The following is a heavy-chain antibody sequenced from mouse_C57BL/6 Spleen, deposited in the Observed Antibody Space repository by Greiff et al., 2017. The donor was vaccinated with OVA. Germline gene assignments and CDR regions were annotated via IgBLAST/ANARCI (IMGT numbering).Heavy chain of an antibody. J-gene: IGHJ4*01. V-gene: IGHV3-6*01. CDR1: GYSITSGYY. D-gene: IGHD1-1*01. CDR3: ARGEFITPMDY. Sequence: EVQLQQSGPGLVKPSQSLSLTCSVTGYSITSGYYWNWIRQFPGNKLEWMGYISYDGSNNYNPSLKNRISITRDTSKNQFFLKLNSVTTEDTATYYCARGEFITPMDYWGQGTSVTVSS. CDR2: ISYDGSN.